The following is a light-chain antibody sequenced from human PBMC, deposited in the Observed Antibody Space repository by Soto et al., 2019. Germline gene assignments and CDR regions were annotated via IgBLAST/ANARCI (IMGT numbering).Light chain of an antibody. CDR3: CSYTSSTNYV. CDR1: SSDISIYNY. Sequence: QPASVSGSPGQSITISCTGTSSDISIYNYVSWYQQHPGKAPKLIIYEVSNRPSGISNRFSGAKSGNTASLTISGLQVEDEADYYCCSYTSSTNYVFGAGTKLTVL. J-gene: IGLJ1*01. V-gene: IGLV2-14*01. CDR2: EVS.